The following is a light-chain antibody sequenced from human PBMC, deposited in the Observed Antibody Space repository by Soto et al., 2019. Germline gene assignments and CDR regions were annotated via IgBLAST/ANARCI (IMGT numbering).Light chain of an antibody. CDR1: QSISSY. CDR2: AAS. Sequence: DLQMTQSPSSLSASVGDRVTITCRASQSISSYLNWYQQKPGKAPKLLIYAASSLQSGVPSRFSGSGSGTDFTLTISSLQPEDCATYYCQQSYSTLITFGQGTRLEIK. J-gene: IGKJ5*01. V-gene: IGKV1-39*01. CDR3: QQSYSTLIT.